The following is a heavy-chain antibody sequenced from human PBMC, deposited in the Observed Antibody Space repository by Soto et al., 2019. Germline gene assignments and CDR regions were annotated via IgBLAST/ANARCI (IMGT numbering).Heavy chain of an antibody. CDR3: AKDEGVGGTLALFDY. CDR1: GFDFTYYA. J-gene: IGHJ4*02. Sequence: QVQLVESGGGAVQPGESLRLSCVASGFDFTYYAMHWVRQAPGKGLESVAVMSSDGSKIHHTDSVKGRFTISRDNSKNTLYLQMNSLRKEDTAVYFCAKDEGVGGTLALFDYWGQGTLVSVSS. CDR2: MSSDGSKI. D-gene: IGHD1-26*01. V-gene: IGHV3-30*18.